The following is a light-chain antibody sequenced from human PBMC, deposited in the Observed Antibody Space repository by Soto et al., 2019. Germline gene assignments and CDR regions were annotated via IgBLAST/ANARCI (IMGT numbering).Light chain of an antibody. CDR2: DAS. CDR1: QSVSSSY. V-gene: IGKV3-20*01. J-gene: IGKJ1*01. Sequence: ENVLTQSPGTLSLSPGERATLSCRASQSVSSSYLAWYQQKPGQAPRLLIYDASSRATGIPDRFSGSGSGTDYTLTFSRLEPEDFAVYFCQQYGSSPRTFGQGTKVEIK. CDR3: QQYGSSPRT.